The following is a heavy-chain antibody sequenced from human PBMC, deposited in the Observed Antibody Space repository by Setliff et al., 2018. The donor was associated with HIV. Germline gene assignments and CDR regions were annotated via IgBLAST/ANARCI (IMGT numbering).Heavy chain of an antibody. CDR2: IYYSGST. D-gene: IGHD3-10*01. J-gene: IGHJ5*02. Sequence: SETLSLTCAVSGYSISSGYYWGWIRQPPGRGLEWIGSIYYSGSTYYNPSLKSRVTISVDTSKNQFSLKLSSVTAADTAVYYCARDGMVRGVIISWGQGTLVTVSS. CDR3: ARDGMVRGVIIS. V-gene: IGHV4-38-2*02. CDR1: GYSISSGYY.